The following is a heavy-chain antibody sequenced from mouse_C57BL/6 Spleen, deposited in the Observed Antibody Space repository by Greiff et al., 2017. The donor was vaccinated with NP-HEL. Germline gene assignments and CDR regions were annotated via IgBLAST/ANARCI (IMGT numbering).Heavy chain of an antibody. CDR3: ARSRGYDYVTFDY. Sequence: EVQLQESGPELVKPGASVKMSCKASGYTFTDYNMHWVKQSHGKSLEWIGYINPNNGGTSYNQKFKGKATLTVNKSSSTAYMELRSLTSEDSAVYYCARSRGYDYVTFDYWGQGTTLTVSS. J-gene: IGHJ2*01. V-gene: IGHV1-22*01. CDR2: INPNNGGT. D-gene: IGHD2-4*01. CDR1: GYTFTDYN.